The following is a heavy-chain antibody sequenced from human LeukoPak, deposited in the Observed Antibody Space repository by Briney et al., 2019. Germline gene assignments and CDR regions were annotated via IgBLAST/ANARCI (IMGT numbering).Heavy chain of an antibody. CDR3: AKASDFDSSGFPIDVFDF. V-gene: IGHV3-23*01. CDR1: GFTFSTFD. D-gene: IGHD3-22*01. CDR2: ISGAGGTT. Sequence: GGSLRLSCAASGFTFSTFDMSWVRQAPGKGLQWVSAISGAGGTTLFADSVKGRFSISRDNSNNKVFLQMNSLRVEDTAVYYCAKASDFDSSGFPIDVFDFWGQGLLVSVAS. J-gene: IGHJ4*02.